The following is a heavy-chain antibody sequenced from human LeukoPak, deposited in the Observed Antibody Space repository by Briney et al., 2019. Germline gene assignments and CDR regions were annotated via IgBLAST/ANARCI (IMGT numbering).Heavy chain of an antibody. CDR1: GGSISNYY. CDR3: ARGIIGVAITGAFDI. J-gene: IGHJ3*02. CDR2: IYYGGST. D-gene: IGHD3-3*02. V-gene: IGHV4-59*01. Sequence: SETLSLTCTVSGGSISNYYWNWIRQPPGRGLEWIGYIYYGGSTSYNPSLKSRVTISVDTSKSHFSLKMSSVTAADTAIYYCARGIIGVAITGAFDIWGQGTMVTVSS.